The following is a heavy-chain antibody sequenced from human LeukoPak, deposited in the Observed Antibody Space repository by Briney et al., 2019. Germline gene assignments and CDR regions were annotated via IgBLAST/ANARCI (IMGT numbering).Heavy chain of an antibody. J-gene: IGHJ2*01. Sequence: GGSLRLSCAASGFTVSSNYMSWVRQAPGKGLEWVSAISGSGGSTYYADSVKGRFTISRDNSKNTLYLQMNSLRAEDTAVYYCAKEGRGTIFGPGRPWYFDLWGRGTLVTVSS. V-gene: IGHV3-23*01. CDR1: GFTVSSNY. D-gene: IGHD3-3*01. CDR2: ISGSGGST. CDR3: AKEGRGTIFGPGRPWYFDL.